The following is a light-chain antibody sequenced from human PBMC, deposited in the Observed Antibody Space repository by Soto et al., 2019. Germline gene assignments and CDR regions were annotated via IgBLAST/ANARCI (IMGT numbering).Light chain of an antibody. CDR1: KRGSSSY. J-gene: IGKJ1*01. CDR2: AAS. Sequence: SQGPLSLSPSSIATFSCSTSKRGSSSYLAWYQQKPGQAPRLLIYAASSRDTGIPARFSGSGSGTEFTLTISSLQSEDFAVYYCQQYNNWPGTFGQGTKVDI. CDR3: QQYNNWPGT. V-gene: IGKV3-15*01.